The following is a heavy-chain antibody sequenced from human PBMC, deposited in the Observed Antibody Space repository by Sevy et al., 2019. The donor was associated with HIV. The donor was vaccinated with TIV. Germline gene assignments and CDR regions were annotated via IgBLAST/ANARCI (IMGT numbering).Heavy chain of an antibody. J-gene: IGHJ6*02. CDR3: ARWGIAVAGTYYGMDV. Sequence: ASVKVSCKASGGTFSSYAISWVRQAPGQGLEWMGGIIPIFGTANYAQKFQGRVTITADESTSTAYMELSSLRSEDTAVYYCARWGIAVAGTYYGMDVWGQGTTVTVSS. V-gene: IGHV1-69*13. CDR1: GGTFSSYA. D-gene: IGHD6-19*01. CDR2: IIPIFGTA.